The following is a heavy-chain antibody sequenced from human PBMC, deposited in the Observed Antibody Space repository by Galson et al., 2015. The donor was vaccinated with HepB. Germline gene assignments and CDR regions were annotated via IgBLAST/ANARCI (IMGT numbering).Heavy chain of an antibody. Sequence: SLRLSCAASGFTFSSYSMNWVRQAPGKGLEWVSSISSSSSYIYYADSVKGRLTISRDNAKNSLYLQMNSMRAEDTAVYYCARDVPGLGRFDPWGQGTLVTVSS. CDR2: ISSSSSYI. V-gene: IGHV3-21*01. J-gene: IGHJ5*02. D-gene: IGHD7-27*01. CDR3: ARDVPGLGRFDP. CDR1: GFTFSSYS.